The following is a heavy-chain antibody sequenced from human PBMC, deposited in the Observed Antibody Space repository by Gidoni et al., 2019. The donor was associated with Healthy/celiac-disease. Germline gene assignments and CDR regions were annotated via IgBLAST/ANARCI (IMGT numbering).Heavy chain of an antibody. CDR2: ISGSGGST. J-gene: IGHJ4*02. D-gene: IGHD2-2*01. V-gene: IGHV3-23*01. Sequence: FSSYAMSWVRQAPGKGLEWVSAISGSGGSTYYADSVKGRFTISRDNSKNTLSLQMNSLRAEDTAVYYCAKDLGPAAIEAFDYWGQGTLVTVSS. CDR3: AKDLGPAAIEAFDY. CDR1: FSSYA.